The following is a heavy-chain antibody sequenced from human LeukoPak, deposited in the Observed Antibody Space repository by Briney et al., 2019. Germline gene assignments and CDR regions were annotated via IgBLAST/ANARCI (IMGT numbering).Heavy chain of an antibody. D-gene: IGHD6-13*01. CDR1: GITFSSYG. V-gene: IGHV3-23*01. Sequence: PGGSLRLSCAASGITFSSYGMSWVRQAPGKGLEWVSSISGSGGSTYYADSVKGRFTISRDNSKNTLYLQMNSLRAEDTAVYYCANAGGGAAAGRDYWGQGTLVTVSS. CDR3: ANAGGGAAAGRDY. CDR2: ISGSGGST. J-gene: IGHJ4*02.